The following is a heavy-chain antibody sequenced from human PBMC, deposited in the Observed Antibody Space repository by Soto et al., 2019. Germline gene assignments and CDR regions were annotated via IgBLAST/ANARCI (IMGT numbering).Heavy chain of an antibody. D-gene: IGHD3-22*01. V-gene: IGHV1-69*15. Sequence: QVQLVQSGAEVKKPGSSVKVSCKASGGNFSNNAISWVRQAPGQWLEWIGTIIPPFGTANYAQKLQGRVTITADESASTADMAFSSQSSEDTAVHYCATRRIRYPSTGSYDGIYGMDVCGQGTTVTVSS. CDR3: ATRRIRYPSTGSYDGIYGMDV. CDR1: GGNFSNNA. CDR2: IIPPFGTA. J-gene: IGHJ6*01.